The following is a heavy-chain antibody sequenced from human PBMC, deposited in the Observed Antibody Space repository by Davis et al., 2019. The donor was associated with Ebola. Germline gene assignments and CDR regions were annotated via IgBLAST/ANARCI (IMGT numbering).Heavy chain of an antibody. CDR2: ISSSSSYI. CDR1: GFTFSTYS. CDR3: APYYYGSGSYFYYFDY. D-gene: IGHD3-10*01. J-gene: IGHJ4*02. Sequence: GESLKISCAASGFTFSTYSMSWVRQAPGKGLEWVSSISSSSSYIYYADSVKGRFTISRDNAKNSLYLQMNSLRAEDTAVYYCAPYYYGSGSYFYYFDYWGQGTLVTVSS. V-gene: IGHV3-21*01.